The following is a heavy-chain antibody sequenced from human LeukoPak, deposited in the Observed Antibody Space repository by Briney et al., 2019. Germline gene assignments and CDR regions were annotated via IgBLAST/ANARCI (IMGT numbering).Heavy chain of an antibody. J-gene: IGHJ5*02. V-gene: IGHV1-2*02. Sequence: ASVKVSCKASGYTFTGYYIHWVRQAPGHGLEWMGWINPNSGGTNYAQQFQGRVTMTRDTSISTVYMELGRLRPDDTAVYYCARGRYSSGWYWFDPWGQGTLVTVSS. CDR2: INPNSGGT. CDR3: ARGRYSSGWYWFDP. CDR1: GYTFTGYY. D-gene: IGHD6-19*01.